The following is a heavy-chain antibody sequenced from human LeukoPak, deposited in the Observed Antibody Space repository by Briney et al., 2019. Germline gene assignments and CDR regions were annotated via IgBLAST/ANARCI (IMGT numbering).Heavy chain of an antibody. CDR1: GGSISSSSYY. D-gene: IGHD1-7*01. Sequence: PSETLSLTCTVSGGSISSSSYYWGWIRQPPGKGLEWIGSIYYSGSTYYNPSLKSRITISIDTSKNQFSLKLSSVSAADTALYYCTGELAGTTVHYWGQGTLVTVSS. CDR3: TGELAGTTVHY. J-gene: IGHJ4*02. CDR2: IYYSGST. V-gene: IGHV4-39*07.